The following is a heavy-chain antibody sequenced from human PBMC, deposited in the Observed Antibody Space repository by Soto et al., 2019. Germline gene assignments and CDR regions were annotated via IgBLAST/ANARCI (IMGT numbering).Heavy chain of an antibody. D-gene: IGHD6-19*01. CDR3: AKAERAVTGYSSGFGGFDY. CDR1: GFTFSSYA. V-gene: IGHV3-23*01. Sequence: EVQLLESGGGLVQPGGSLRLSCAASGFTFSSYAMSWVRQAPGKGLEWVSAISGSGGSTYYADSVKGRFTISRDNSRNTLYLKMNSLRAEDTAVYYCAKAERAVTGYSSGFGGFDYWGQGTLITVSS. J-gene: IGHJ4*02. CDR2: ISGSGGST.